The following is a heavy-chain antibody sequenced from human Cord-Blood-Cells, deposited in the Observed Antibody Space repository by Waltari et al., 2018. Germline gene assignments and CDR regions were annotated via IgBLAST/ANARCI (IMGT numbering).Heavy chain of an antibody. V-gene: IGHV4-4*07. CDR3: ARDGSWYWYFDL. J-gene: IGHJ2*01. CDR1: GGSISCYY. CDR2: IYTSGST. Sequence: QVQLQESGPGLVKPSETLSLPCTVPGGSISCYYWSWIRQPAGKGLAWIGRIYTSGSTNYNPSLKSRVTMSVDTSKNQFSLKLSSVTAADTAVYYCARDGSWYWYFDLWGRGTLVTVSS. D-gene: IGHD6-13*01.